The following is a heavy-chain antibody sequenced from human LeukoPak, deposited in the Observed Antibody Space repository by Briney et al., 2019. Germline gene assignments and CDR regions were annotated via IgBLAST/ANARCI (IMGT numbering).Heavy chain of an antibody. J-gene: IGHJ4*02. Sequence: ASVKVSCKASGYTFTSYYMHWVRQAPGQGLEWMGIINPSGGSTSYAQKFQGRVTMTRDTSTSTVYMELSSPRSEDTAVYYCARDGADIVVVTAILDYWGQGTLVTVSS. CDR3: ARDGADIVVVTAILDY. V-gene: IGHV1-46*01. D-gene: IGHD2-21*02. CDR1: GYTFTSYY. CDR2: INPSGGST.